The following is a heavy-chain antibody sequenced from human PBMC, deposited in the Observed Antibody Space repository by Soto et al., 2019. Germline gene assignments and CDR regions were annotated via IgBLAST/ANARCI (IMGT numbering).Heavy chain of an antibody. Sequence: SETLSLTCAVSGDSFNINNWWGWVRQPPGKGLEWIGEIYHSGNTNYNPSLKSRVTLSIDNSKNQFSLRLTSVTAADTAVYYCVRKGDYGDYYFDYWGQGTLVTVSS. CDR2: IYHSGNT. CDR3: VRKGDYGDYYFDY. CDR1: GDSFNINNW. D-gene: IGHD4-17*01. J-gene: IGHJ4*02. V-gene: IGHV4-4*02.